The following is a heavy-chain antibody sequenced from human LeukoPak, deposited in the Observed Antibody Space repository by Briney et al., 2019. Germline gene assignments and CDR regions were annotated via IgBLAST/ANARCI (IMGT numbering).Heavy chain of an antibody. CDR1: GGSFSGYY. CDR2: INHSGST. Sequence: SETLSLTCAVYGGSFSGYYWSWLRQPPGKGLEWIGEINHSGSTNYNPSLKSRVTISVDTSKNQFSLKLSSVTAADTAVYYCAREGTLYYYGSGSYWVDYWGQGTLVTVSS. CDR3: AREGTLYYYGSGSYWVDY. J-gene: IGHJ4*02. D-gene: IGHD3-10*01. V-gene: IGHV4-34*01.